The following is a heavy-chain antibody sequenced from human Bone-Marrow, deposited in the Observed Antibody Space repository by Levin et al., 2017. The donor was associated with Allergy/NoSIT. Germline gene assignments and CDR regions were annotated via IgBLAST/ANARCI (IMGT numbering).Heavy chain of an antibody. J-gene: IGHJ5*01. D-gene: IGHD1-26*01. CDR2: IKSKTDDGTT. CDR3: ATLKYSGTPGDS. CDR1: GFTFSNAW. Sequence: GESLKISCAASGFTFSNAWLSWVRQAPGKGLEWVGRIKSKTDDGTTAYAAPVKGRFTLSRDDSKNTLYLQMNSLKTEDTAVYYCATLKYSGTPGDSWGQGTLVTVSS. V-gene: IGHV3-15*01.